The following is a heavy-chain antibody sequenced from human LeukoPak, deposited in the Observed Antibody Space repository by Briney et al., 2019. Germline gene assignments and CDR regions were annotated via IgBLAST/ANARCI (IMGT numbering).Heavy chain of an antibody. CDR2: IYNSGST. D-gene: IGHD4-17*01. J-gene: IGHJ5*02. CDR3: ARGNHRDGDFGYWLDP. CDR1: DGTISTYY. Sequence: SETLSLTCTVSDGTISTYYWGWIRQPPGEGLEWIGYIYNSGSTNYNPSLKSRVTISIDTSKNQFSLQLSSVTAADTAVYYCARGNHRDGDFGYWLDPWGQGTLVTVSS. V-gene: IGHV4-59*08.